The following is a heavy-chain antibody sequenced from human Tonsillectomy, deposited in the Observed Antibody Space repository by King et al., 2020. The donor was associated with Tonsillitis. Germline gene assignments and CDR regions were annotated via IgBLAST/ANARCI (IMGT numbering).Heavy chain of an antibody. V-gene: IGHV3-48*04. Sequence: VQLVESGGGLVQPGGSLRLSCEASGFAFTTYNMNWVRQAPGKGLEWVAYISSNSKGVYYADSVKGRFTISRDNAQKSLYLQMNSLRVEDSAVYYCARDTFDYVDSGWGQATLVTVSS. J-gene: IGHJ4*02. CDR2: ISSNSKGV. D-gene: IGHD4-17*01. CDR1: GFAFTTYN. CDR3: ARDTFDYVDSG.